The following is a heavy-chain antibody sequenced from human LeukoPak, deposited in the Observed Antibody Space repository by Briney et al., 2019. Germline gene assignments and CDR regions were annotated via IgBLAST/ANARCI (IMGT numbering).Heavy chain of an antibody. J-gene: IGHJ4*02. V-gene: IGHV3-30-3*01. CDR2: ISYDGSNK. CDR1: GFTFSSYA. D-gene: IGHD4-11*01. Sequence: EGSLRLSWAASGFTFSSYAMHWVRQAPGKGLEWVAVISYDGSNKYYADSVKGRFTISRDNSKNTLYLQMNSLRAEDTAVYYCARDGGPVTTEYYFDYWGQGTLVTVSS. CDR3: ARDGGPVTTEYYFDY.